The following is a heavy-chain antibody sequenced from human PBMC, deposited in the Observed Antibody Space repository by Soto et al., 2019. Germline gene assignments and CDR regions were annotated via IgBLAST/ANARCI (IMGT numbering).Heavy chain of an antibody. V-gene: IGHV3-30*18. CDR3: AKWSGNYDSGYYLDY. J-gene: IGHJ4*02. CDR1: GFTFSSYG. CDR2: IADVEENV. D-gene: IGHD3-10*01. Sequence: HPGGSLRLSCAASGFTFSSYGMHWVRQGPGQGLEWVASIADVEENVYYADAAKGRFTISRDNSENTLYLQMDRLRAEDTALYHCAKWSGNYDSGYYLDYWGQGTLVTVSS.